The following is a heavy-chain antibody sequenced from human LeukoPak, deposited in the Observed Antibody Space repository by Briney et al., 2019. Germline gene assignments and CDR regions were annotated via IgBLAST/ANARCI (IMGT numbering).Heavy chain of an antibody. CDR2: ISGSGGST. CDR1: GFTFSSYA. D-gene: IGHD3-10*01. Sequence: GGSLRLSCAASGFTFSSYAMSWVRQAPGKGLEWVSAISGSGGSTYYADSVEGRFTISRDNSKNTLYLQMNSLRAEDTAVYYCAKDDYGSGSYCYDYWGQGTLVTVSS. J-gene: IGHJ4*02. CDR3: AKDDYGSGSYCYDY. V-gene: IGHV3-23*01.